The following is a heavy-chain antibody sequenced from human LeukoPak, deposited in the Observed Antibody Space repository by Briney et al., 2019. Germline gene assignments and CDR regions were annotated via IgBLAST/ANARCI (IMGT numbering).Heavy chain of an antibody. CDR2: ISYDGRNK. V-gene: IGHV3-30*18. J-gene: IGHJ3*01. CDR3: AKPRDIDSWAFDV. D-gene: IGHD2-15*01. Sequence: GGSLRLSCAASEFTFNNHDMHWVRQAPGKGLEWAAAISYDGRNKCYADSVKGRFTISRDNSKNTLNLQMNSLRTEDTAVFYCAKPRDIDSWAFDVWGQGTMVTVSS. CDR1: EFTFNNHD.